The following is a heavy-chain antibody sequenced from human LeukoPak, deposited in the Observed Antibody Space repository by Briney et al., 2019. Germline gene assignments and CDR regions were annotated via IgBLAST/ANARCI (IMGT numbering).Heavy chain of an antibody. CDR3: AKITTN. D-gene: IGHD1-1*01. J-gene: IGHJ4*02. CDR2: ISGSGGSS. Sequence: PGGSLRVSCAASGFTFSSSSMSWVRQAPGKGLEWVSTISGSGGSSYYADSVKGRFTISRDDSKNTLYLQMHSLRAEDTAVYYCAKITTNWGQGTLVTVSS. V-gene: IGHV3-23*01. CDR1: GFTFSSSS.